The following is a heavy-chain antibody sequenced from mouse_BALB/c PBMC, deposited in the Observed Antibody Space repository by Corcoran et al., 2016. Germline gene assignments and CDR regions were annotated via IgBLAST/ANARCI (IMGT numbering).Heavy chain of an antibody. V-gene: IGHV3-2*02. CDR1: GGSFSGYY. J-gene: IGHJ3*01. CDR2: INHTGST. CDR3: ARGRRVVPAAMHAFDI. Sequence: VQLQQWGTGLLKPSETLSLTCAVYGGSFSGYYWSWISQPPGKGLEWIGEINHTGSTNYNPSLKSLFTLSVDKAKNQFSLKLSSVTAADTDVYDCARGRRVVPAAMHAFDIWGQGTMVTVSS. D-gene: IGHD1-1*01.